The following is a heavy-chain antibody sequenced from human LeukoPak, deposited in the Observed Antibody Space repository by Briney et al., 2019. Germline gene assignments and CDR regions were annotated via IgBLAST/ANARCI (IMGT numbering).Heavy chain of an antibody. CDR3: ARSYYDRAFDF. CDR2: IRTKRYGGTM. CDR1: GFTFADYG. D-gene: IGHD3-22*01. V-gene: IGHV3-49*03. J-gene: IGHJ4*02. Sequence: GGSLRLSCRTSGFTFADYGVGGFRQAPGKGLEWVGYIRTKRYGGTMEDAASVKGRIIISRDDSKNIAYLQMSSLKTEDTAVYYCARSYYDRAFDFWGQGTLVTVSS.